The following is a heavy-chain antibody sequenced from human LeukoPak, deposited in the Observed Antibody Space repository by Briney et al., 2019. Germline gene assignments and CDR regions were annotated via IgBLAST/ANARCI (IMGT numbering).Heavy chain of an antibody. Sequence: GSLLPSCAASGFSVSSYNMNWVRPAPGEGLEGGSYISDSSTTIYYADSVKGRFTISRNNAKNSLYRQMNSLRAEDTAGYYSARDRGGAYDFWSGYDTGYLDYWGQGTLVPVSS. CDR3: ARDRGGAYDFWSGYDTGYLDY. V-gene: IGHV3-48*01. D-gene: IGHD3-3*01. CDR1: GFSVSSYN. J-gene: IGHJ4*02. CDR2: ISDSSTTI.